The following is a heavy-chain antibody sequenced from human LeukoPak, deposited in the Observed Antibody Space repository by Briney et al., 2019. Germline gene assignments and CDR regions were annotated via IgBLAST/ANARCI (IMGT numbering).Heavy chain of an antibody. Sequence: SETLSLTCTVSGGSISSYYWSWIRQPPGKGLEWIGYIYYSGSTNYNPSLKSRVTISVDTSKNQFSLKLSSVTAADTAVYYCAREAYYDSSGYTWGQGTMVTVSS. J-gene: IGHJ3*02. CDR1: GGSISSYY. D-gene: IGHD3-22*01. CDR3: AREAYYDSSGYT. CDR2: IYYSGST. V-gene: IGHV4-59*01.